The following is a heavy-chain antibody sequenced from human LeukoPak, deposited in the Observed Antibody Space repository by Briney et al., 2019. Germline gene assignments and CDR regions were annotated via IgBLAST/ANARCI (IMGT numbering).Heavy chain of an antibody. Sequence: ASVKVSCKVSGYTLTELSMHWVRQAPGKGLEWMGGFDPEDGETIYAQKFQGRVTMTEDTSTDTAYMELSSLRSEDTAVYYCATFPPLCSGGSCYSQPTYYFDYWGQGTLVTVSS. D-gene: IGHD2-15*01. CDR3: ATFPPLCSGGSCYSQPTYYFDY. CDR1: GYTLTELS. V-gene: IGHV1-24*01. CDR2: FDPEDGET. J-gene: IGHJ4*02.